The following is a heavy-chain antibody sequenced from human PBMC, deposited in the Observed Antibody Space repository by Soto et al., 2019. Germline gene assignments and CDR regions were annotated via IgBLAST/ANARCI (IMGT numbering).Heavy chain of an antibody. Sequence: EVQLVESGGGLVKPGGSLRLSCTGSGFPFSAYKMNWVRQVPGKGPEGISSITSKTGQIYYAESVKGRCTICRDNAKNSLYLERNRLGAEDTAVYFCARDLFAGQQLGIPWFSPWGQGTLVTVYS. CDR3: ARDLFAGQQLGIPWFSP. CDR1: GFPFSAYK. CDR2: ITSKTGQI. J-gene: IGHJ5*02. V-gene: IGHV3-21*06. D-gene: IGHD2-21*01.